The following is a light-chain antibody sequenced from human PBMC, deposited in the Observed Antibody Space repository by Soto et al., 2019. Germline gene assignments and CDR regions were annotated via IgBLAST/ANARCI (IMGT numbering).Light chain of an antibody. Sequence: EIVLTQSPGTLSLSPGDGATLSCRASQSVSSDYLAWYQQKPGQAPSLLIYGASHRATGIPHRFSGAGSGTDFPFHIRRLEPEDFAVYYCQEYGGPPYTFCPGTKLDIK. CDR3: QEYGGPPYT. J-gene: IGKJ2*01. CDR1: QSVSSDY. V-gene: IGKV3-20*01. CDR2: GAS.